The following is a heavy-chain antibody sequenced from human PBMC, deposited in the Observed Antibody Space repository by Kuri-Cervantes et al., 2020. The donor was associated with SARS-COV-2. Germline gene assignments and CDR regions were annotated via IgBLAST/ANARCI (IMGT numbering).Heavy chain of an antibody. CDR3: GSHPKGLSP. V-gene: IGHV3-74*01. D-gene: IGHD3-16*02. CDR1: GFTFSGHW. CDR2: INPDGSYT. J-gene: IGHJ4*02. Sequence: GESLKISCAASGFTFSGHWIHWVRQAPGKGLVWVSRINPDGSYTNNADSVKGRFTLSRDNAKNMLFLQMNSLRAEDTAVYYCGSHPKGLSPRGQGTLVTVSS.